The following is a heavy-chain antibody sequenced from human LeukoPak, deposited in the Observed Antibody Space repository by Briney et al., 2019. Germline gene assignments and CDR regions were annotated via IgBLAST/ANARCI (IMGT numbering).Heavy chain of an antibody. CDR1: GFTFSSYS. Sequence: PGGSLRLSCAASGFTFSSYSMNWVRQAPGKGLEWVSSISSSSSYIYYADSVKGRFTISRENAKNSLYLQMNSLRAGDTAVYYCARGSGYYDSSGYFWPLGYWGQGTLVTVSS. J-gene: IGHJ4*02. CDR2: ISSSSSYI. D-gene: IGHD3-22*01. CDR3: ARGSGYYDSSGYFWPLGY. V-gene: IGHV3-21*01.